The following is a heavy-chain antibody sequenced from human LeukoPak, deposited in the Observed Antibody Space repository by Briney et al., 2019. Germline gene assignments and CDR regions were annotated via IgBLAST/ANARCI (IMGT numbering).Heavy chain of an antibody. D-gene: IGHD5-12*01. CDR2: IYYSGST. V-gene: IGHV4-61*01. J-gene: IGHJ5*02. Sequence: KPSETLSLTCTVSGGSVSSGSYYWSWIRQPPGKGLEWIGYIYYSGSTNYNPSLKSRVTISVDTSKNQFSLKLSSVTAADTAVYYCARALIYSGYGGWFDPWGQGTLVTVSS. CDR3: ARALIYSGYGGWFDP. CDR1: GGSVSSGSYY.